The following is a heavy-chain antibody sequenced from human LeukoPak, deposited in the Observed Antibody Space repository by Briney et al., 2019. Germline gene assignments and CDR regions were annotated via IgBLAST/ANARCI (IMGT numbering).Heavy chain of an antibody. Sequence: GGSLRLSCAASGFTFSSYGMHWVRQAPGKGLEWVAVISYDGSNKYYADSVKGRFTISRDNSKNTLYLQMNSLRAEDTAVYYCAKDLGWGYCSGGSCYLFDYWGQGTLVTVSS. CDR2: ISYDGSNK. CDR3: AKDLGWGYCSGGSCYLFDY. CDR1: GFTFSSYG. J-gene: IGHJ4*02. D-gene: IGHD2-15*01. V-gene: IGHV3-30*18.